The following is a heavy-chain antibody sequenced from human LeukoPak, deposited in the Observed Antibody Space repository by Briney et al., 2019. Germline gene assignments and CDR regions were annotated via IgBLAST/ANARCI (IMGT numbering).Heavy chain of an antibody. J-gene: IGHJ4*02. V-gene: IGHV3-23*01. CDR1: GFTFKNYA. CDR2: ISGSGSST. D-gene: IGHD2-15*01. CDR3: TRRSGATWTHFDY. Sequence: GGSLRLSCATSGFTFKNYAMTWVRQAPGKELEWVSSISGSGSSTSYANSVKGRFTISRDNSKNTLYVQMNSLRAEDTAVYYCTRRSGATWTHFDYWGQGTLVTVSS.